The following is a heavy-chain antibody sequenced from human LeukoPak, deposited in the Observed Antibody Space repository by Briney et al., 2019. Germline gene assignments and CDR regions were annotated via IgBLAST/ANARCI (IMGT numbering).Heavy chain of an antibody. CDR3: AKAFSISGSGWYYFDY. V-gene: IGHV3-30-3*01. CDR1: GFTFSSYA. CDR2: VSYDGSNT. J-gene: IGHJ4*02. Sequence: GGSLRLSCAASGFTFSSYAMHWVRQAPGKGLEWVAVVSYDGSNTYHADSVKGRFTISRDNSKNTLYLQMNSLRAEDTAVYYCAKAFSISGSGWYYFDYWGQGTLVTVSS. D-gene: IGHD6-19*01.